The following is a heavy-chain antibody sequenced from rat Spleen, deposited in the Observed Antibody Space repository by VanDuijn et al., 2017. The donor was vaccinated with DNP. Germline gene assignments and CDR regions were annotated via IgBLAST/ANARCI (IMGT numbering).Heavy chain of an antibody. J-gene: IGHJ2*01. Sequence: EVQLQESGPGLVKPSQSLYLTCSVTGYSITSNYWGWIRKFPGNKMEWIGHISYSGYTSYNPSLKSRISITRDTSKNQFFLQLNSVTTDDTATYYCTRGHPPRGFDYWGQGVMVTVSS. CDR2: ISYSGYT. V-gene: IGHV3-1*01. CDR1: GYSITSNY. D-gene: IGHD3-8*01. CDR3: TRGHPPRGFDY.